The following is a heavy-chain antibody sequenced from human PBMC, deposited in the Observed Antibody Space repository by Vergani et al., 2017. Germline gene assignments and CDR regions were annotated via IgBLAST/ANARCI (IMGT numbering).Heavy chain of an antibody. CDR1: GYSFTNYW. CDR2: IHPADSDT. D-gene: IGHD3-22*01. V-gene: IGHV5-51*01. Sequence: EVQLVQSGAEVKKPGESLKISCQISGYSFTNYWIGWVRQMPGKGLEWMGIIHPADSDTRYSPSFQGQVTISVDKSISTDYLQRSSLRASDSAMYYCARLYGRDSSGSKYFDYRGQGTLVTVSS. CDR3: ARLYGRDSSGSKYFDY. J-gene: IGHJ4*02.